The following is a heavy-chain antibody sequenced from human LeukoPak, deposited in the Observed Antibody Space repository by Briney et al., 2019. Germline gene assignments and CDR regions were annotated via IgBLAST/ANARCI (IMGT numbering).Heavy chain of an antibody. CDR3: AKDALGGSGSYSWGTFDY. V-gene: IGHV3-23*01. D-gene: IGHD3-10*01. CDR1: GLSFSGYA. CDR2: IRGSGSTA. Sequence: GGSLRPSGEASGLSFSGYALSWVGRAPGKGLGGVSGIRGSGSTAVYTDSVRGRFTVSRDNSKNTLYLQMNSLRDEDTAAYYCAKDALGGSGSYSWGTFDYWGQGTLVIVS. J-gene: IGHJ4*02.